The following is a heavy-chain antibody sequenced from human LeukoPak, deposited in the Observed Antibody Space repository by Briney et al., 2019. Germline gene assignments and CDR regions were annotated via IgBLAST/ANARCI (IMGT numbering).Heavy chain of an antibody. CDR1: GFMFSSNE. D-gene: IGHD3-9*01. V-gene: IGHV3-48*03. Sequence: PGGSLRLSCEASGFMFSSNEMNWVRQAPGKGLEWVSYISESGSTKYYADSMKGRFTISRDNAKNSLFLQMNSLRAEDTAVYYCTREAGGNWLDAFDIWGQGTMVTVSS. CDR3: TREAGGNWLDAFDI. CDR2: ISESGSTK. J-gene: IGHJ3*02.